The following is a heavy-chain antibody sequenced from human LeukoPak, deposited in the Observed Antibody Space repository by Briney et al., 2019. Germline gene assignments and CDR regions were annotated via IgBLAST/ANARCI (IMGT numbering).Heavy chain of an antibody. CDR1: GYTFTGYY. D-gene: IGHD2-15*01. V-gene: IGHV1-2*06. J-gene: IGHJ4*02. CDR2: INPNSGGT. Sequence: ASVKVSCKASGYTFTGYYMHWVRQAPGQGLEWMGRINPNSGGTNYAQKFQGRVTMTRDTSISTAYMELSRLRSDDTAVYYCARDKSCGGSCYVDDYWGQGTLVTVSS. CDR3: ARDKSCGGSCYVDDY.